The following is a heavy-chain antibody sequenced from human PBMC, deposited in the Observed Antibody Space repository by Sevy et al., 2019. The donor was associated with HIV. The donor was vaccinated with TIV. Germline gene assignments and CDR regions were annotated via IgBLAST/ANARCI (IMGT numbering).Heavy chain of an antibody. CDR1: GGSISSGGYY. CDR2: IYYSGST. V-gene: IGHV4-31*03. Sequence: KQSQTLSLTCTVSGGSISSGGYYWSWIRQHPGKGLEWIGYIYYSGSTYYNPSLKSRVTISVDTSKNQFSLKLSSVTAADTAVYYCARAIAAAGSFDYWGQGTLVTVSS. J-gene: IGHJ4*02. D-gene: IGHD6-13*01. CDR3: ARAIAAAGSFDY.